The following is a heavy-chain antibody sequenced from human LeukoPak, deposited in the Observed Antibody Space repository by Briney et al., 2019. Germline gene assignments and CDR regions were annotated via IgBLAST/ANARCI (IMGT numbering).Heavy chain of an antibody. CDR1: GGSISSSSYY. CDR3: AGFLRGNIPFDY. V-gene: IGHV4-39*01. Sequence: SETLSLTCTVSGGSISSSSYYWGWIRQPPGKGLGWIGSIYYSGSTYYNPSLKSRVTISVDTSKNQFSLKLSSVTAADTAVYYCAGFLRGNIPFDYWGQGTLVTVSS. J-gene: IGHJ4*02. D-gene: IGHD2/OR15-2a*01. CDR2: IYYSGST.